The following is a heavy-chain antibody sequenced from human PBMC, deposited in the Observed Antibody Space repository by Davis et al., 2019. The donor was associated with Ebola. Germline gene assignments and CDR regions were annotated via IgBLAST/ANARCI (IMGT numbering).Heavy chain of an antibody. V-gene: IGHV3-15*01. CDR2: IKSKTDGGTT. Sequence: GESLKISCTASGFTFSNAWMSWVRQAPGKGLEWVGRIKSKTDGGTTDYSAPVRGRFTISSDDSQNTLYLQMSSLKTEDTAIYYCASARRDSNGWIDYWGQGTLVSVSS. J-gene: IGHJ4*02. CDR3: ASARRDSNGWIDY. D-gene: IGHD6-19*01. CDR1: GFTFSNAW.